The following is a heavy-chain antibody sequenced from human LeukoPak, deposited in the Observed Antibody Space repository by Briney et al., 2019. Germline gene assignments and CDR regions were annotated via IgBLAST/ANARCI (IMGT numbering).Heavy chain of an antibody. CDR3: TTDEDWNYARKDV. CDR2: TVSEIDGGTT. V-gene: IGHV3-15*04. D-gene: IGHD1-7*01. J-gene: IGHJ6*02. CDR1: GFTVSFYA. Sequence: GGSLRLSCAASGFTVSFYAMSWVRQVPGKGLEWVGQTVSEIDGGTTDYAAPVKGRFTISRDDSKSTLYLQMNSLKIEDTAVYYCTTDEDWNYARKDVWGQGATVIVSS.